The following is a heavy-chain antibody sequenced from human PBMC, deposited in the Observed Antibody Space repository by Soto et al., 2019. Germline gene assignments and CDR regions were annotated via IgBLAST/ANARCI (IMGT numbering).Heavy chain of an antibody. CDR2: INHSGST. J-gene: IGHJ5*02. D-gene: IGHD6-6*01. CDR3: ARTLRYSSSSQRGYNWFDP. CDR1: GGSFSGYY. Sequence: TLSLTCAVYGGSFSGYYWSWIRQPPGKGLEWIGEINHSGSTNYNPSLKSRVTISVDTSKNQFSLKLSSVTAADTAVYYCARTLRYSSSSQRGYNWFDPWGQGTLVTVSS. V-gene: IGHV4-34*01.